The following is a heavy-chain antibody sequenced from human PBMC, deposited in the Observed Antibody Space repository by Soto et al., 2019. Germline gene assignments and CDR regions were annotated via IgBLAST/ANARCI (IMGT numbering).Heavy chain of an antibody. V-gene: IGHV1-69*06. CDR1: GGTFSNYA. J-gene: IGHJ4*02. D-gene: IGHD1-26*01. CDR3: ARGWETVGTTTPFAY. Sequence: LVKVSCKASGGTFSNYAINWVRQAPGQGLEWMGGIIPLFGTPNYAQKFQGRVTFTAHKSTSTAYMELRSLRSDDTAVYHCARGWETVGTTTPFAYWGQGTLVTVSS. CDR2: IIPLFGTP.